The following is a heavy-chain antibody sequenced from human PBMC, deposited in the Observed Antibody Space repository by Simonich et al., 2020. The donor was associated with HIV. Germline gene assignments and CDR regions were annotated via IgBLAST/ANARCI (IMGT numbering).Heavy chain of an antibody. CDR2: IYYRWST. J-gene: IGHJ6*03. CDR3: ASRNYYYYMDV. CDR1: GGSISRSSYY. V-gene: IGHV4-39*01. Sequence: QLQLQESGPGLVKPSETLSLTCTVSGGSISRSSYYWGWIPQPPGKGLQWIGSIYYRWSTYYRPSLKSRVTISVDTSKNQFYLKLSSVTAADTAVYYCASRNYYYYMDVWGKGTTVTVSS.